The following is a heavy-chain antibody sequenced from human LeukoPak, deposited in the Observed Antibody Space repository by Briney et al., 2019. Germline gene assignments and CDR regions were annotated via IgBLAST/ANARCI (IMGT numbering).Heavy chain of an antibody. V-gene: IGHV1-46*01. CDR2: INPNGDST. J-gene: IGHJ5*02. CDR3: ARVHDYGEPGSSWFDA. Sequence: ASVKVSCKASGYTFTKYYIHWVRQAPGQGLEWVGIINPNGDSTSYAQKFQARATVTRTTSTSTVYMELSSLRSEDTAMYYGARVHDYGEPGSSWFDAWGQGTLVIVAS. D-gene: IGHD4-17*01. CDR1: GYTFTKYY.